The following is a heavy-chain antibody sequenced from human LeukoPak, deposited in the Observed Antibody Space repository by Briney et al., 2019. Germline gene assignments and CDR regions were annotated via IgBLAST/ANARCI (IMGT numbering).Heavy chain of an antibody. J-gene: IGHJ4*02. CDR3: AGEVAENFNFGY. D-gene: IGHD2/OR15-2a*01. CDR1: GYTFTSYY. Sequence: ASVKVSCKASGYTFTSYYTHWVRQAPGQGLEWMGIIKPSGGSTLYAQKFQGRVTVTSDTSTSTVYVELSSLRSEDTAVYSCAGEVAENFNFGYWGKGTLVSV. V-gene: IGHV1-46*01. CDR2: IKPSGGST.